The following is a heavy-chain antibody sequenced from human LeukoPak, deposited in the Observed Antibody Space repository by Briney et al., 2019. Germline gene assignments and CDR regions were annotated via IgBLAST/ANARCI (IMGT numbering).Heavy chain of an antibody. V-gene: IGHV1-69*06. CDR1: GYTFTGYY. Sequence: GASVKVSCKASGYTFTGYYMHWVRQAPGQGLEWMGGIIPIFGTANYAQKFQGRVTITADKSTSTAYMELSSLRSEDTAVYYCARSSTHYDYVWGSYRYTHHDAFDIWGQGTMVTVSS. CDR3: ARSSTHYDYVWGSYRYTHHDAFDI. J-gene: IGHJ3*02. CDR2: IIPIFGTA. D-gene: IGHD3-16*02.